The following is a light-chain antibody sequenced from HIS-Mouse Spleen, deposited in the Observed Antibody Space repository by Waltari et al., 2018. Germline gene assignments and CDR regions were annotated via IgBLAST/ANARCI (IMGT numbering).Light chain of an antibody. V-gene: IGLV6-57*04. Sequence: NFMLTQPHSVSESPGKTVTISCTRSSGSIAINYVQGYQQRPGRAPTTVIYEDNQRPSGVPDRFSGSIDSSSNSASLTISGLKTEDEADYYCQSYDSRVFGGGTKLTVL. J-gene: IGLJ3*02. CDR2: EDN. CDR3: QSYDSRV. CDR1: SGSIAINY.